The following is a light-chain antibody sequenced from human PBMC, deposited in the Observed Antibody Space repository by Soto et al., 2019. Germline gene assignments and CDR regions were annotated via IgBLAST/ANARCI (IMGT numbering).Light chain of an antibody. CDR1: QSINIY. J-gene: IGKJ3*01. Sequence: DIQMTQSPSSLSASVGDRVTIACRAGQSINIYWNWYQQKPGKAPKLLIYGATSLQSGVPSRFSADGSGTDFTLTISSLQPEDFATYYCQQSSSGPPFTFGPGTKVDI. CDR3: QQSSSGPPFT. V-gene: IGKV1-39*01. CDR2: GAT.